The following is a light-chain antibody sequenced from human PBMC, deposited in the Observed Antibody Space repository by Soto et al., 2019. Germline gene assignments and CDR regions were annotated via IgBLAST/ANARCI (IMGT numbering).Light chain of an antibody. Sequence: QSALTQPPSASGSPGQSVTISCTGTSSDVGGYNYVSWYQQHPSKAPKLMIYEVSKRPSGVPDRFSGSKSGNTASLTVSGLQAEDEAEYYCSSNAGSNNLVFGGGTKLTVL. CDR1: SSDVGGYNY. J-gene: IGLJ2*01. V-gene: IGLV2-8*01. CDR2: EVS. CDR3: SSNAGSNNLV.